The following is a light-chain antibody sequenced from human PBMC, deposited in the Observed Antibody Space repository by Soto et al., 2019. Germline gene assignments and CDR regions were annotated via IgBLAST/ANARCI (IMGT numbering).Light chain of an antibody. CDR2: WAS. Sequence: DIVMTQSPDSLGVSLGERVTINCKPSQSLVYSPNNKNYLAWYQQKRGQPPRLLVHWASTRQSGVPERFSGSGSGTDFTLTISSLQAEDVAVYFCQQYYTSPFTFGPGTKVDIK. V-gene: IGKV4-1*01. CDR3: QQYYTSPFT. CDR1: QSLVYSPNNKNY. J-gene: IGKJ3*01.